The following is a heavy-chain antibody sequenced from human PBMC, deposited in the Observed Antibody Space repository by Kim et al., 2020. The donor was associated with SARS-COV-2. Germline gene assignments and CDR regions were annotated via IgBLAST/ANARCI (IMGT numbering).Heavy chain of an antibody. D-gene: IGHD4-17*01. CDR1: GFTFSSYG. CDR3: ARDGTDDYDETGDY. J-gene: IGHJ4*02. V-gene: IGHV3-33*01. CDR2: IWYDGSNK. Sequence: GGSLRLSCAASGFTFSSYGMHWVRQAPGKGLEWVAVIWYDGSNKYYADSVKGRFTISRDNSKNTLYLQMNSLRAEDTAVYYCARDGTDDYDETGDYWGQGTLVTVSS.